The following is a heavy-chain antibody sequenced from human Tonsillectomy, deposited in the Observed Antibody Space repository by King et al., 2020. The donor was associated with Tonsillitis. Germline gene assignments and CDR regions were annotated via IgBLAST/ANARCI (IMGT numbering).Heavy chain of an antibody. J-gene: IGHJ4*02. CDR3: ATYDILTGYPVDY. CDR2: ISGSGGST. V-gene: IGHV3-23*04. D-gene: IGHD3-9*01. CDR1: GFTFSSYA. Sequence: VQLVESGGGLVQPGGSLRLSCAASGFTFSSYAMSWVRQAPGKGLEWVSAISGSGGSTYSADAVKGRLPISRDNSKNTLYLQMNSPRAEDTAVYYCATYDILTGYPVDYWGQGTLVTVSS.